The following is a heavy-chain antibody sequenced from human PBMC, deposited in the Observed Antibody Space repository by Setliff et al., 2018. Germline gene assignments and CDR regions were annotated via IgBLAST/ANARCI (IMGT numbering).Heavy chain of an antibody. V-gene: IGHV4-34*01. CDR1: GGSFSGYY. D-gene: IGHD3-3*01. Sequence: SETLSLTCAVYGGSFSGYYWSWIRQPPGKGLEWIGEINHSGSTNYNPSLKSRVTISVDTSKNQFSLKLSSVTAADTAVYYCARSGYYDFWGGFLNDAFDIWGQGTMVTVSS. CDR2: INHSGST. J-gene: IGHJ3*02. CDR3: ARSGYYDFWGGFLNDAFDI.